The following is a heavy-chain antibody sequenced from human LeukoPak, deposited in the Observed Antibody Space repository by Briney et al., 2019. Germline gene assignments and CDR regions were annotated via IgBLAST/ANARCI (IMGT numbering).Heavy chain of an antibody. J-gene: IGHJ4*01. CDR3: AKDVRDGEYYGSGSYFDY. Sequence: GGSLRLSCAASGFTFSSYAMSWVRQPPGKGLEWVSIISASGGSTYYADSVKGRFTISRDKPRNYLQMNSLRGDDTAIYYCAKDVRDGEYYGSGSYFDYWGHGTLVTVSS. V-gene: IGHV3-23*01. CDR2: ISASGGST. CDR1: GFTFSSYA. D-gene: IGHD3-10*01.